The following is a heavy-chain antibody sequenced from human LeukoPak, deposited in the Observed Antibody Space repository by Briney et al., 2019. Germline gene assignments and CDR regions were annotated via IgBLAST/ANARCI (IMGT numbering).Heavy chain of an antibody. J-gene: IGHJ4*02. Sequence: GSLRLSCAASGFTFSDAWMSWVRQAPGKGLECIGYIYYLGSTNYNPSLKSRVTISLDTSKNQFSLNLSSVTAADTAVYYCARSPYSGTYGVWGQGTLVTVSS. CDR3: ARSPYSGTYGV. CDR2: IYYLGST. CDR1: GFTFSDAW. D-gene: IGHD1-26*01. V-gene: IGHV4-59*01.